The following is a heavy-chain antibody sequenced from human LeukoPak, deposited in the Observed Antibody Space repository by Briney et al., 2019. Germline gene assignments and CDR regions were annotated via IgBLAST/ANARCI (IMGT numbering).Heavy chain of an antibody. CDR2: IRYDGSNK. D-gene: IGHD1-26*01. Sequence: PGGSLRLSCAASGFTFSSYGMHWVRQAPGKGLEWVAFIRYDGSNKYYADSVKGRFTISRDNSKNTLYLQMNSLRAEDTAVYYCAKDPYLFRSGSYHFDYWGQGTLVTVSS. CDR3: AKDPYLFRSGSYHFDY. CDR1: GFTFSSYG. J-gene: IGHJ4*02. V-gene: IGHV3-30*02.